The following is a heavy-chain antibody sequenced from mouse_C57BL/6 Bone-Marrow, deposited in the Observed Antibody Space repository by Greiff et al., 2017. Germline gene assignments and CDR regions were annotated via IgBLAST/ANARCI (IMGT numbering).Heavy chain of an antibody. D-gene: IGHD2-5*01. V-gene: IGHV1-55*01. CDR2: IYPGSGST. CDR1: GYTFTSYW. J-gene: IGHJ1*03. Sequence: VQLQQPGAELVKPGASVKMSCKASGYTFTSYWITWVKQRPGQGLEWIGDIYPGSGSTNYNEKFKSKTTLTVDTSSSTAYMQLSSLTSEGSAVYYCARPYYSNDWYFDVWGTGTTVTVSS. CDR3: ARPYYSNDWYFDV.